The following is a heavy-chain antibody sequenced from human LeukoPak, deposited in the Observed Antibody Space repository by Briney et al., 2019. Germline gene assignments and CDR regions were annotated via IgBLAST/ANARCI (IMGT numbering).Heavy chain of an antibody. CDR3: ARIKAFCGDHCPLLYKY. D-gene: IGHD2-21*02. CDR2: VCPSDSDA. V-gene: IGHV5-51*01. CDR1: GYTFSDYY. J-gene: IGHJ4*02. Sequence: GESLKISCQASGYTFSDYYIGWVRQMPGKGLEWMGIVCPSDSDARYSPSFQGQVTISADKSINTAYLQWSSLKASDTAMYYCARIKAFCGDHCPLLYKYWGQGTLVTVSS.